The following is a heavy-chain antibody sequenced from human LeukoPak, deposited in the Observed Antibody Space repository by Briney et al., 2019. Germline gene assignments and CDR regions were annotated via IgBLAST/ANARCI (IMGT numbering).Heavy chain of an antibody. CDR3: AKGRGDYYDSSGYQAHFDY. D-gene: IGHD3-22*01. CDR2: ISGSGGST. Sequence: ETLSLTCTVSGGSISSGDYYWSWIRQAPGKGLEWVSAISGSGGSTYYADSVKGRFTISRDNSKNTLYLQMNSLRAEDTAVYYCAKGRGDYYDSSGYQAHFDYWGQGTLVTVSS. CDR1: GGSISSGDYY. V-gene: IGHV3-23*01. J-gene: IGHJ4*02.